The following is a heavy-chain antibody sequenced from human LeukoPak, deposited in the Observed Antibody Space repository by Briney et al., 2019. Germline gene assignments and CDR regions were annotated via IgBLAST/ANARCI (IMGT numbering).Heavy chain of an antibody. CDR1: GGSISSGDYY. J-gene: IGHJ4*02. CDR2: SYYSGST. V-gene: IGHV4-30-4*01. Sequence: PSETLSLTCTVSGGSISSGDYYWSWIRQPPGKGLEWIGYSYYSGSTYYNPSLKCRVTISVDTSKNQFSLKLSSVTAADTAVYYCAREHRAEYYYDSSGYDYWGQGTLVTVSS. D-gene: IGHD3-22*01. CDR3: AREHRAEYYYDSSGYDY.